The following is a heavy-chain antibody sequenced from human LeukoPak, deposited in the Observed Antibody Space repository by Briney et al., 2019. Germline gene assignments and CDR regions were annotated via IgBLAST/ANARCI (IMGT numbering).Heavy chain of an antibody. CDR1: GFTFSSYG. V-gene: IGHV3-30*03. CDR3: ARDGGDTVTTSWFDP. Sequence: GGSLRLSCAASGFTFSSYGMHWVRQAPGKGLEWVAVISYDGSNKYYADSVKGRFTISRDNSKNTLYLQMNSLRAEDTAVYYCARDGGDTVTTSWFDPWGQGTLVTVSS. D-gene: IGHD4-11*01. CDR2: ISYDGSNK. J-gene: IGHJ5*02.